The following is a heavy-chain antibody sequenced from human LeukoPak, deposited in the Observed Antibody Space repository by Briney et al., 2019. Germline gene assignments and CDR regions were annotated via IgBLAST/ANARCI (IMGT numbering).Heavy chain of an antibody. CDR1: GFTLTTNA. Sequence: PGGSLRLSCEISGFTLTTNAMGWVRQAPGKGLEWVSSISTAGSTFYADSVRGRFTVPRDTSKNTVLLQMNSLRAEDTAVYYCAKRSEFAVAGKPPHFDYWGQGTLVTVSS. D-gene: IGHD6-19*01. V-gene: IGHV3-23*01. CDR2: ISTAGST. CDR3: AKRSEFAVAGKPPHFDY. J-gene: IGHJ4*02.